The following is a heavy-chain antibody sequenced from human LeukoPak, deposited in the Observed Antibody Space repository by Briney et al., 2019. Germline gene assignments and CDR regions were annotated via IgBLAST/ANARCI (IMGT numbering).Heavy chain of an antibody. D-gene: IGHD3-3*01. CDR3: AKLEADFWSGYCNFDY. Sequence: GGSLRLSCAASGFTFSSYAMSWVRQAPGKGLEWVSAISGSGGSTYYADSVKGRFTISRGNSKNTLYLQMNSLRAEDTAVYYCAKLEADFWSGYCNFDYWGQGTLVTVSS. CDR2: ISGSGGST. J-gene: IGHJ4*02. CDR1: GFTFSSYA. V-gene: IGHV3-23*01.